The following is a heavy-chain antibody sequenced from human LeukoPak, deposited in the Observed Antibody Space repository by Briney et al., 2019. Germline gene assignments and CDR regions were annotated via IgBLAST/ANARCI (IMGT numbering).Heavy chain of an antibody. J-gene: IGHJ5*02. V-gene: IGHV4-4*07. Sequence: PSETLSLTCTVSGGSISSYYWSWIRQPAGRGLEWIGRIYTSGSTNYNPSLKSRVTMSVDTSKNQFSLKLSSVTAADTAVYYCARGICFGELLGWFDPWGQGTLVTVSS. CDR3: ARGICFGELLGWFDP. D-gene: IGHD3-10*01. CDR1: GGSISSYY. CDR2: IYTSGST.